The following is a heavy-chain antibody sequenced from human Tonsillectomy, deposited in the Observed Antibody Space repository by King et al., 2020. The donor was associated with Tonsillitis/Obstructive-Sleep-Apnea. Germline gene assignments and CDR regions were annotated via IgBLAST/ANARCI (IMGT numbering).Heavy chain of an antibody. J-gene: IGHJ4*02. CDR1: GGSFSGYY. CDR2: INHSGST. Sequence: VQLQQWGAGLLKPSETLSLTCAVYGGSFSGYYWSWIRQPPGKGLEWIGEINHSGSTNYNPSLKSRVTISVDTSKNQFSLKLSSVTAADTAVYYCARVRERSGYDFVYWGQGTLVTVSS. D-gene: IGHD5-12*01. CDR3: ARVRERSGYDFVY. V-gene: IGHV4-34*01.